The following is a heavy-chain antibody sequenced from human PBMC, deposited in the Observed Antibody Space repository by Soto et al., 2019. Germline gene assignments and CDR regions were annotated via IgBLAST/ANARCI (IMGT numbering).Heavy chain of an antibody. V-gene: IGHV3-30*03. J-gene: IGHJ5*02. CDR1: GFTFSSYG. CDR2: ISYDGSNK. CDR3: ARVVGQLDWFDP. Sequence: GGSLRLSCAASGFTFSSYGMHWVRQAPGKGLEWVAVISYDGSNKYYADSVKGRFTISRDNAKNSLYLQMNSLRAEDTAVYYCARVVGQLDWFDPWGQGTLVTVSS. D-gene: IGHD6-6*01.